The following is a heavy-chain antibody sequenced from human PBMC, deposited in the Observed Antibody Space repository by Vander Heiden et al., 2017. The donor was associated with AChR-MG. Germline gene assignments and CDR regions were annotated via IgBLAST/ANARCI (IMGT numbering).Heavy chain of an antibody. D-gene: IGHD4-4*01. CDR3: ARDLHDYSRNYYYYYMDV. J-gene: IGHJ6*03. Sequence: QLVQSGSELKKPGASVKVSCKASGYTFTSYARNWVGQAPGQGLEWMGGINTSTGNPTYAQGFTGRFVFSLDTSVSTAYLQISSLKAEDTAVYYCARDLHDYSRNYYYYYMDVWGKGTTVTVSS. V-gene: IGHV7-4-1*02. CDR2: INTSTGNP. CDR1: GYTFTSYA.